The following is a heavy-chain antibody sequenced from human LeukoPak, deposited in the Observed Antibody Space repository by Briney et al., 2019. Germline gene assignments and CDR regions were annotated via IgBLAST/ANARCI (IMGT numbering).Heavy chain of an antibody. Sequence: TSVKVSCKVSGYSLSELSTHWVRQAPGQGLEWMGGFDPGDDETIYAQKFQGRVTMTEDTSTDTAYLELSSLRSEDTAVYFCATEKDLLLDSWGQGTPVTVSS. CDR2: FDPGDDET. D-gene: IGHD1-26*01. CDR3: ATEKDLLLDS. V-gene: IGHV1-24*01. J-gene: IGHJ5*01. CDR1: GYSLSELS.